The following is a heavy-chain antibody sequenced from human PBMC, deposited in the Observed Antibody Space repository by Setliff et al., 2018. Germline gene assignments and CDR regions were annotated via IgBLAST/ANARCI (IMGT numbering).Heavy chain of an antibody. CDR3: ARTHCTTTSCFYFHY. D-gene: IGHD2-2*01. CDR1: GASVTSFDYY. CDR2: ISHGVST. J-gene: IGHJ4*02. Sequence: KPSETLSLTCTVSGASVTSFDYYWSWIRQPPGKGLEYIGHISHGVSTSYSPSLKSRLSISVDTSKNQFSLKLTSVTAADTAVCYCARTHCTTTSCFYFHYWGQGAVVTVSS. V-gene: IGHV4-30-4*01.